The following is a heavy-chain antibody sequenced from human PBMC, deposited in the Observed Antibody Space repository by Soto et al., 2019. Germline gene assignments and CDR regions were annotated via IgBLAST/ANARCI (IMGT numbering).Heavy chain of an antibody. CDR1: GGSISSSSYY. J-gene: IGHJ4*02. CDR3: ARLPRLHFGELSLSGYFDY. D-gene: IGHD3-16*02. CDR2: IYYSGST. Sequence: QLQLQESGPGLVKPSETLSLTCTVSGGSISSSSYYWGWIRQPPGKGLEWIGSIYYSGSTYYNPSLKSRVTISVDTSKNQFSLKLSSVTAADTAVYYCARLPRLHFGELSLSGYFDYWGQGTLVTVSS. V-gene: IGHV4-39*01.